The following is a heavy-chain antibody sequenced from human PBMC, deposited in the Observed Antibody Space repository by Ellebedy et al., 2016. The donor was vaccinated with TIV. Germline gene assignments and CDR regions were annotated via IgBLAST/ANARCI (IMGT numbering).Heavy chain of an antibody. CDR2: IKQGGSEM. V-gene: IGHV3-7*03. D-gene: IGHD3-10*01. Sequence: GESLKISCAASGFTFSTYWMHWVRQAPGKGLEWVAYIKQGGSEMDYVDSVKGRFTISRDNTKNSLYLQMNSLRAEDTALYYCVKGHGDSGTYWGQGTLVTVSS. CDR1: GFTFSTYW. J-gene: IGHJ4*02. CDR3: VKGHGDSGTY.